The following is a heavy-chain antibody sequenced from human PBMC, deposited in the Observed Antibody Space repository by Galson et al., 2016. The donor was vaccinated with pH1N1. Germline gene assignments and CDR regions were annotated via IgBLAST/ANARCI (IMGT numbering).Heavy chain of an antibody. CDR3: ARGAIRISGMEIEHRGYFDA. Sequence: SLRLSCAASGFNFGHHGMHWVRQAPGEGLEWVAVIWFDGTERYYADAVAGRFTISRDNSDKTVHLQMNSLRVDDKAIYFCARGAIRISGMEIEHRGYFDAWGRGTLVTVSS. J-gene: IGHJ4*02. CDR1: GFNFGHHG. V-gene: IGHV3-33*01. D-gene: IGHD1-1*01. CDR2: IWFDGTER.